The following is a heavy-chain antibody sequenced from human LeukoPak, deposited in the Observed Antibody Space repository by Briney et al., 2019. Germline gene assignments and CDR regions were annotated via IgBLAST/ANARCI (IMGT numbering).Heavy chain of an antibody. Sequence: SETLSLTCTVSGGSISSYYWSWIRQPPGKGLEWIGYIYYSGSTNYNPSLKSRVTISVDTSKNQFSLKLSSVTAADTAVYYCARAHGCSGYDLLRISDNWFDPWGQGTLVTVSS. D-gene: IGHD5-12*01. CDR2: IYYSGST. CDR3: ARAHGCSGYDLLRISDNWFDP. J-gene: IGHJ5*02. V-gene: IGHV4-59*01. CDR1: GGSISSYY.